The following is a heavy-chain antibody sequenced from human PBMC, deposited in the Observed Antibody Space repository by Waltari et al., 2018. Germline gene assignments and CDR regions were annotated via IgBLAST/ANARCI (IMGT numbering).Heavy chain of an antibody. CDR2: VDRSAQT. D-gene: IGHD6-19*01. J-gene: IGHJ4*02. CDR3: ARGVSAVAGKGIDY. CDR1: GGSFRGYY. V-gene: IGHV4-34*01. Sequence: QVQLQQWGAGVLKPSETLSLPCAGHGGSFRGYYRHWIRQPPGKGPGWMGEVDRSAQTNYNPSLRSRITIAVDTSKNQFSLKLSLGTAADAAVYYCARGVSAVAGKGIDYWGQGTLVTVSS.